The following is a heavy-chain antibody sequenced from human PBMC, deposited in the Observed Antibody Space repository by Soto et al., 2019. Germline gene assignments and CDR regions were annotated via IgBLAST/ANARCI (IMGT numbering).Heavy chain of an antibody. V-gene: IGHV3-30-3*01. Sequence: KGLEWVAVISYDGSNKYYADSVKGRFTISRDNSKNTLYLQMNSLRAEDTAVYFFFKAEDAIPDYVQVSAFLLNRSSDL. J-gene: IGHJ2*01. CDR2: ISYDGSNK. CDR3: FKAEDAIPDYVQVSAFLLNRSSDL. D-gene: IGHD3-16*01.